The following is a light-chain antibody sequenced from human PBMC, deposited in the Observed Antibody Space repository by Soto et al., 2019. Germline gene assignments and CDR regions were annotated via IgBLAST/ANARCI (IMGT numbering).Light chain of an antibody. CDR2: AAS. V-gene: IGKV3-15*01. CDR1: QSVSTN. CDR3: QQYNNWPLT. J-gene: IGKJ4*01. Sequence: ELVLTQSPGTLSLSPGERATLSCRASQSVSTNQLAWHQHKPGQAPRLLIYAASTRATGIPARFSGSGSGTEFTLAISSLQSEDFAVYYCQQYNNWPLTFGGGTKVDIK.